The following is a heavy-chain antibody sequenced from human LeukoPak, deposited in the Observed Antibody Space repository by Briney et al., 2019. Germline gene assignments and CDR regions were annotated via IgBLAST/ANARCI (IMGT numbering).Heavy chain of an antibody. V-gene: IGHV4-39*01. D-gene: IGHD2-2*01. J-gene: IGHJ4*02. CDR3: ARHARAAMYYFDY. CDR2: LYYSGST. Sequence: SETLSLTCTVSGGSISSSSYYWGGIRQPPGKGLEWIGSLYYSGSTYDNPSLKRRVTISVDTYKNQSALQLSSVTAADTAVYYCARHARAAMYYFDYWGQGTLVTVSS. CDR1: GGSISSSSYY.